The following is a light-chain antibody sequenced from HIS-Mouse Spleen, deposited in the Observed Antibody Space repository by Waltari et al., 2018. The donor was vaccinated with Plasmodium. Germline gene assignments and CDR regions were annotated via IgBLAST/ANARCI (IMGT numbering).Light chain of an antibody. Sequence: EIVMTQSPATLSVSPGERATLSCRASQSVSSNLAWYQQKPGQAPRLLIYGASTRATGIPARFSGSGSGTEFTLTISSLQSEDFAVYYCQQYNNWSFNFGPGTKVDIK. CDR1: QSVSSN. CDR3: QQYNNWSFN. CDR2: GAS. J-gene: IGKJ3*01. V-gene: IGKV3-15*01.